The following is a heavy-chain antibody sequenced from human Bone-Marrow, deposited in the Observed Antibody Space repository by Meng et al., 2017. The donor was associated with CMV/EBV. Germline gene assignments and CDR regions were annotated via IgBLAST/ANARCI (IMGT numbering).Heavy chain of an antibody. CDR1: GYTFTTYD. D-gene: IGHD1-14*01. CDR2: INPNTGDS. Sequence: ASVKVSCKASGYTFTTYDINWIRQAPGQGLEWMAWINPNTGDSGYAQKFQGRLAITRDTSISTVYMELGSLRSDDTAVYYCARCCRINGPRWFASWGPGNPVHGAS. J-gene: IGHJ5*01. V-gene: IGHV1-8*03. CDR3: ARCCRINGPRWFAS.